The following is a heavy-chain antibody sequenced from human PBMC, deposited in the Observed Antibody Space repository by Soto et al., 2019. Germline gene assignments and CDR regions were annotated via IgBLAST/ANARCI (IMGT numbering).Heavy chain of an antibody. Sequence: QVQLQESGPGLVKPSETLSLTCTVSGGSISSYYWSWIRQPPGKGLEWIGYIYYSGSTNSNPSLKSRVTISVDTSKNQFSLKLSSVTAADTAVYYCARQVGGWAPWYFDYWGQGTLVTVSS. CDR3: ARQVGGWAPWYFDY. D-gene: IGHD6-19*01. CDR1: GGSISSYY. V-gene: IGHV4-59*08. J-gene: IGHJ4*02. CDR2: IYYSGST.